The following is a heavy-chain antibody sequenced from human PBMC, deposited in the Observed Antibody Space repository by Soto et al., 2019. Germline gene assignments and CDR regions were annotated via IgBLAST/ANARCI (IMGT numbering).Heavy chain of an antibody. CDR1: GGTFSSYA. V-gene: IGHV1-69*13. CDR3: AREREYDILTGYYGLFDY. J-gene: IGHJ4*02. D-gene: IGHD3-9*01. CDR2: IIPIFGTA. Sequence: GASVKVSCKASGGTFSSYAISWVRQAPGQGLEWMGGIIPIFGTANYAQKFQGRVTVTADESTSTAYMELSSLRSEDTAVYYCAREREYDILTGYYGLFDYWGQGTLVTVSS.